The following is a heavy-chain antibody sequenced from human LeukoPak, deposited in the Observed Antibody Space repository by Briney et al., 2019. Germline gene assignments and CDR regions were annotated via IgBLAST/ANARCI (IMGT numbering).Heavy chain of an antibody. CDR3: ASAIAEDFYFYYMDV. CDR1: GGSISSSY. D-gene: IGHD1-14*01. Sequence: SETLSLTCTVSGGSISSSYWAWIRQPPGKGLEWIGYIYYSGSTNYDPSLKSRVTISVDTSKNQFSLNLSSVTAADTAVYYCASAIAEDFYFYYMDVWGKGTTDTVSS. V-gene: IGHV4-59*01. CDR2: IYYSGST. J-gene: IGHJ6*03.